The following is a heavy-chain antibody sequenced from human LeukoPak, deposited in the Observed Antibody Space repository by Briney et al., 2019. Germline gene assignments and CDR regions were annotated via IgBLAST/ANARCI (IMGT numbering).Heavy chain of an antibody. D-gene: IGHD2-2*01. CDR1: GYTFTSYG. CDR2: ISAYNGNT. V-gene: IGHV1-18*01. J-gene: IGHJ4*02. Sequence: ASVTVSCKASGYTFTSYGISWVRQAPGQGLEWMGWISAYNGNTNYAQKLQGRVTMTTDTSTSTAYMELRSLRSDDTAVYYCARTQYCSSTSCYAFDYWGQGTLVTVSS. CDR3: ARTQYCSSTSCYAFDY.